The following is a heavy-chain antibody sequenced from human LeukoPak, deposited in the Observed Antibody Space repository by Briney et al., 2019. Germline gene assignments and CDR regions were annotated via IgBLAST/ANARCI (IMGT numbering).Heavy chain of an antibody. CDR3: ARKQWLNS. D-gene: IGHD6-19*01. CDR1: GFTVSSNY. CDR2: IYSGGST. Sequence: GGSLRLSCAASGFTVSSNYMSWVRQAPGKGLEWVSVIYSGGSTYYADSVKGRFTISRDNAKNSLFLQMNNLRAEDTAVYYCARKQWLNSWGQGTRVIVSS. V-gene: IGHV3-53*01. J-gene: IGHJ4*02.